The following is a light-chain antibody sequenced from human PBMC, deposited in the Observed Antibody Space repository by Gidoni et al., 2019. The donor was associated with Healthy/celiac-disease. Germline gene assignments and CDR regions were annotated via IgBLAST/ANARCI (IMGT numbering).Light chain of an antibody. CDR1: QSISSW. Sequence: EIQMTQSPSTLSASVGDRVTITCRASQSISSWLAWYQQKPGKAPKLLIYKASSLESGVPSRFSVSGSGTEFTLTISRLQPDDFATYYCQQYNSYSLTFGQGTKVEIK. CDR3: QQYNSYSLT. V-gene: IGKV1-5*03. CDR2: KAS. J-gene: IGKJ1*01.